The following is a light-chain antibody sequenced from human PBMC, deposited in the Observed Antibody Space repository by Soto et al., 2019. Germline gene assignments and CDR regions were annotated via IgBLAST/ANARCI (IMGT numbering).Light chain of an antibody. CDR3: QPRYSWPFFT. CDR1: QSVTSH. Sequence: EIVLTQSPATLSLSPGETATLSCRASQSVTSHLSWYQQKPGQAPRLLITGTSDRATGIPARFSGSGSGTDFTLTITNLEPEDFAVYYCQPRYSWPFFTFGPGTRVDIK. CDR2: GTS. V-gene: IGKV3-11*01. J-gene: IGKJ3*01.